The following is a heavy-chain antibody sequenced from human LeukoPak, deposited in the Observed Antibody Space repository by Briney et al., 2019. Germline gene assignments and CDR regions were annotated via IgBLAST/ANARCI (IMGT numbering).Heavy chain of an antibody. V-gene: IGHV5-51*01. CDR3: ARRYTTSSAGDY. Sequence: GESLKISCKGSGYSFTSYWIAWVRQMPGKGLEWMGIIYPGGSDARYSPSFQGQVTISADKSISTAYLQWSSLRASDTAMYYCARRYTTSSAGDYWGQGTLVTVSS. D-gene: IGHD6-6*01. J-gene: IGHJ4*02. CDR1: GYSFTSYW. CDR2: IYPGGSDA.